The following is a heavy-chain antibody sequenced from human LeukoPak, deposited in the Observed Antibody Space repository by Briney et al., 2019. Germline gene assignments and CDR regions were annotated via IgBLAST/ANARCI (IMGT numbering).Heavy chain of an antibody. D-gene: IGHD6-13*01. V-gene: IGHV3-23*01. CDR3: ANQASAGSPSFDS. J-gene: IGHJ4*02. Sequence: PGGSLRLSCAASGFTFDDYAMHWVRQAPGMGLEWVSGISGSGGSTYYADSVKGRFTISRDNSKNTLYLQMHSLRAEDTAVYYCANQASAGSPSFDSWGQGTLVTVSS. CDR1: GFTFDDYA. CDR2: ISGSGGST.